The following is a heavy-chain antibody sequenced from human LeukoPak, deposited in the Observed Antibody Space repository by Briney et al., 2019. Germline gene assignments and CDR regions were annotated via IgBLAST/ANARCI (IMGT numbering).Heavy chain of an antibody. CDR2: ISGSGGST. J-gene: IGHJ4*02. Sequence: GGSLRLSCAASGFTFSSYAMSWVRQAPGKGLEWVSGISGSGGSTYYADSVKGRFTISRDNSKNTLYLQMNSLRAEDTAVYYCARDQAGSSGSDYWGQGTLVTVSS. CDR1: GFTFSSYA. D-gene: IGHD6-19*01. CDR3: ARDQAGSSGSDY. V-gene: IGHV3-23*01.